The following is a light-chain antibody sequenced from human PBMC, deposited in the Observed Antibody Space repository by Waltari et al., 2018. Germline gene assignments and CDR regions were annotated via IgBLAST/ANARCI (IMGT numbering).Light chain of an antibody. CDR3: QTWDAGIQV. J-gene: IGLJ1*01. V-gene: IGLV4-69*01. Sequence: QLVLTQSPSASASLGASVKVTCTLSSGHSSYAIAWHQQQPEKGPRYLMKVNSDGSHSKGGGIPDRFSGSSSGAERYLTISSLQSEDEADYYCQTWDAGIQVFGTGTKVTVL. CDR2: VNSDGSH. CDR1: SGHSSYA.